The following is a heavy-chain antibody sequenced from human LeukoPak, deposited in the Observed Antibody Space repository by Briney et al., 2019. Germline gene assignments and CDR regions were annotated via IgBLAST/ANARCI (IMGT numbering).Heavy chain of an antibody. CDR3: ARHQSGYSYGHDVSGGDY. CDR1: GGSISSSSYY. V-gene: IGHV4-39*01. J-gene: IGHJ4*02. CDR2: IYYSGST. Sequence: ETSETLSLTCTVSGGSISSSSYYWGWIRQPPGKGLEWIGSIYYSGSTYYNPSLKSRVTISVDTSKNQFSLKLSSVTAADTAVYYCARHQSGYSYGHDVSGGDYWGQGTLVTVSS. D-gene: IGHD5-18*01.